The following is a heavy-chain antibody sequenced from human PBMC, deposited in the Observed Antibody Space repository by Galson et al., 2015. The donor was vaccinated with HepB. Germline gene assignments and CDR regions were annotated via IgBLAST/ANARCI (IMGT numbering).Heavy chain of an antibody. D-gene: IGHD3-22*01. V-gene: IGHV1-24*01. Sequence: SVKVSCKVSGYTLTELSMHWVRQAPGKGLEWMGGFDPEDGETIYAQKFQGRVTMTEDTSTDTAYMELSSLRSVDTAVYYCATVRDSSGYSDAFDIWGQGTMVTVSS. J-gene: IGHJ3*02. CDR2: FDPEDGET. CDR1: GYTLTELS. CDR3: ATVRDSSGYSDAFDI.